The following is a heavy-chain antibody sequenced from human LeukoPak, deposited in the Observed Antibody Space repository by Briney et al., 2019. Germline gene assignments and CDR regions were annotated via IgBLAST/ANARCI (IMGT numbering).Heavy chain of an antibody. J-gene: IGHJ5*02. CDR3: ARDDFDTAMVYNFFDP. CDR2: MHPTGGST. V-gene: IGHV1-46*01. D-gene: IGHD5-18*01. CDR1: GYTFSGHY. Sequence: ASVKISCKASGYTFSGHYIHWVRRAPGQGLEWMGVMHPTGGSTNYAQKFQGRVTMTRDTSTSTVYMELRGLTSEDTAVYYCARDDFDTAMVYNFFDPWGPGTLVTVSS.